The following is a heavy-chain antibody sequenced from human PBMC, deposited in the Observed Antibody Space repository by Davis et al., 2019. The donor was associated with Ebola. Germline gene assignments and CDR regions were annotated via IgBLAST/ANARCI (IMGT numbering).Heavy chain of an antibody. V-gene: IGHV3-9*01. CDR2: VSWNSVTT. CDR3: AKDIGYGQKLVGFHF. J-gene: IGHJ1*01. D-gene: IGHD3-10*01. Sequence: PGGSLRLSCAASGFTFNEYAMHWVRQAPGQGLEWVSGVSWNSVTTAYADSVRGRFTISRDNAKNSLYLDMNSLRPGDTAVYYCAKDIGYGQKLVGFHFWGQGTLVTVSS. CDR1: GFTFNEYA.